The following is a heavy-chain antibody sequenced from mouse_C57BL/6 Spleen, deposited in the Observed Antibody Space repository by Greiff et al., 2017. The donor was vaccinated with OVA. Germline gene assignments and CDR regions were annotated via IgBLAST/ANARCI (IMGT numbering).Heavy chain of an antibody. Sequence: DVKLVESEGGLVQPGSSMKLSCTASGFTFSDYYMAWVRQVPEKGLEWVANINYDGSSTYYLDSLKSRFIISRDNAKNILYLQMSSLKSEDTATYYCARVENGGFAYWGQGTLVTVSA. CDR1: GFTFSDYY. CDR2: INYDGSST. CDR3: ARVENGGFAY. J-gene: IGHJ3*01. V-gene: IGHV5-16*01.